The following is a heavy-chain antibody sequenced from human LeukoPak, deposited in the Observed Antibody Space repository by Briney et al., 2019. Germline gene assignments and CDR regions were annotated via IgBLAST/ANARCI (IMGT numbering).Heavy chain of an antibody. Sequence: GGSLRLSCTASGFTFGDYAMSWFRQAPGKGLEWVGFIRSKAYGGTTEYAASVKGRFTISRDDSKNTLYLQMNSLKTEDTAVYYCTTRTMVRGVTDYWGQGTLVTVSS. D-gene: IGHD3-10*01. V-gene: IGHV3-49*03. CDR2: IRSKAYGGTT. J-gene: IGHJ4*02. CDR3: TTRTMVRGVTDY. CDR1: GFTFGDYA.